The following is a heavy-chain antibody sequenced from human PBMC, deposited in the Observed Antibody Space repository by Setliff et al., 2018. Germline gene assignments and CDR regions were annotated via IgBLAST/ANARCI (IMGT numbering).Heavy chain of an antibody. J-gene: IGHJ3*01. CDR3: ARDRHSAGYYGDAFDL. CDR2: ISSSSSYI. D-gene: IGHD3-9*01. Sequence: GGSLRLSCAASGFTFSSYSMNWVRQAPGKGLEWVSSISSSSSYIYYADSVKGRFTISRDNAKNSLYLQMNSLRAEDTAVYYCARDRHSAGYYGDAFDLWGQGTMVTVS. V-gene: IGHV3-21*01. CDR1: GFTFSSYS.